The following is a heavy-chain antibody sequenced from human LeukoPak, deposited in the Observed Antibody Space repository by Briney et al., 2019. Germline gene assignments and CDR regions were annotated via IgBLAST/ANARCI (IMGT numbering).Heavy chain of an antibody. J-gene: IGHJ4*02. CDR3: ARESRGVGEGDFDY. CDR2: ISSSSSYI. D-gene: IGHD1-26*01. Sequence: GGSLRLSCAASGFTFSSYSMNWVRQAPEKGLEWVSSISSSSSYIYYADSVKGRFTISRDNAKNSLYLQMNSLRAEDTAVYYCARESRGVGEGDFDYWGQGTLVTVSS. CDR1: GFTFSSYS. V-gene: IGHV3-21*01.